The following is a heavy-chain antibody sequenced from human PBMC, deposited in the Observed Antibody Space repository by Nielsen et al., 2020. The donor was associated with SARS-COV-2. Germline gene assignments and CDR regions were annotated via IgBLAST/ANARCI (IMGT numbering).Heavy chain of an antibody. CDR2: ISSSSSTI. J-gene: IGHJ4*02. D-gene: IGHD3-3*01. V-gene: IGHV3-48*02. CDR3: ARTVLRFLRYYFDY. Sequence: LSLTCAASGFTFSSYSMNWVRQAPGKGLEWVSYISSSSSTIYYADSVKGRFTISRDNAKNSLYLQMNSLRDEDTAVYYCARTVLRFLRYYFDYWGQGTLVTVSS. CDR1: GFTFSSYS.